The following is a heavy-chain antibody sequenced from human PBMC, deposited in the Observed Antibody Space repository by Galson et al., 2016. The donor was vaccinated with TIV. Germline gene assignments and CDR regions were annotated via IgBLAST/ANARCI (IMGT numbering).Heavy chain of an antibody. Sequence: SVKVSCKASGDTFSSLSIIWVRQAPGQGLEYMGRLIPIVDIRDYAQKFQGRVTFTADKSTSTAYMEVNNLRSEDTALYYCATARSGSSFRGIDYWGQGTLVTVSS. D-gene: IGHD1-26*01. J-gene: IGHJ4*02. V-gene: IGHV1-69*04. CDR1: GDTFSSLS. CDR2: LIPIVDIR. CDR3: ATARSGSSFRGIDY.